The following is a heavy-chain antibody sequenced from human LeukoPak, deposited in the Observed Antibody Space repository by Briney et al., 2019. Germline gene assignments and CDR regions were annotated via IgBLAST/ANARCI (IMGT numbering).Heavy chain of an antibody. CDR2: IPLSGTPV. V-gene: IGHV3-11*01. CDR3: ARDQARHNWNPLI. Sequence: PGGSLRLSCAASGFTLSDYSMTWIRQAPGKGLECISYIPLSGTPVYYAASVQGRFTISRDISNNSLFLQMNSLRVEDTAVYYCARDQARHNWNPLIWGQGTLVTVSS. D-gene: IGHD1-20*01. J-gene: IGHJ4*02. CDR1: GFTLSDYS.